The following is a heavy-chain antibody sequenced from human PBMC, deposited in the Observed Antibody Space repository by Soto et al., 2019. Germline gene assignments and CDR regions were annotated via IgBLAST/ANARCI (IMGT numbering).Heavy chain of an antibody. D-gene: IGHD6-6*01. CDR3: ARDGLASSSAFDI. J-gene: IGHJ3*02. V-gene: IGHV3-30*03. CDR2: ISYDGSNK. Sequence: GGSLRLSCAASGFTFSSYGMHWVRQAPGKGLEWVAVISYDGSNKYYADSVKGRFTISRDNSKNSLYLQMNSLRAEDTAVYYCARDGLASSSAFDIWGQGTMVTASS. CDR1: GFTFSSYG.